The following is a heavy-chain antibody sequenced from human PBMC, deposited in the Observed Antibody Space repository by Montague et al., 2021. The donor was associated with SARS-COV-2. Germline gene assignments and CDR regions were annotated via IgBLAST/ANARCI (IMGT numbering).Heavy chain of an antibody. V-gene: IGHV4-59*01. CDR2: MSYSGSA. D-gene: IGHD3-22*01. CDR1: GATISSDY. CDR3: ARTSDPSNFDSTGYYGAFDV. J-gene: IGHJ3*01. Sequence: SETLSLTCTVSGATISSDYWSWIRQSPGKGLEWIGYMSYSGSATSXPSLESRVAISRDTSKNQFSLTLIPATAADTAIYYCARTSDPSNFDSTGYYGAFDVWGQGTTVIVSS.